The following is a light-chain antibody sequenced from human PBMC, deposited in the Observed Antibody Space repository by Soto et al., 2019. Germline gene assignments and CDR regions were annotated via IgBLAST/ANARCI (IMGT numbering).Light chain of an antibody. J-gene: IGLJ1*01. CDR2: EVS. Sequence: QSVLTQPASVSGSPGQSITISCTGSSSDVGYYNYVSWYQQHPGRAPKLMIYEVSNRPSGVSNRFSGSKSGNTASLTISGLQAEDEADYYCSSYTSSSLYVFGTGTKLTVL. CDR3: SSYTSSSLYV. CDR1: SSDVGYYNY. V-gene: IGLV2-14*01.